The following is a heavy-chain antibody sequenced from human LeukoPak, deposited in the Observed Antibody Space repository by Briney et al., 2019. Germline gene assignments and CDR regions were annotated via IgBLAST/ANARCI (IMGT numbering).Heavy chain of an antibody. D-gene: IGHD2/OR15-2a*01. J-gene: IGHJ4*02. CDR3: VRRSTLFDY. V-gene: IGHV3-23*01. Sequence: GGSLRLSCAASGFTFSTYGMSWVRQAPGKGLEWVSSLSGSSIGIDYADSVKGRFTISRDNSKNMVYLQMNSLRVEDTAVYYCVRRSTLFDYWGQGALVTVSS. CDR1: GFTFSTYG. CDR2: LSGSSIGI.